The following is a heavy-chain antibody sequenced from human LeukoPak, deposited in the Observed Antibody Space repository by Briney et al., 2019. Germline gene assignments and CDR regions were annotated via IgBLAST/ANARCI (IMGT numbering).Heavy chain of an antibody. J-gene: IGHJ4*02. V-gene: IGHV3-23*01. CDR2: ISPSGGST. CDR3: AKSTSFDS. CDR1: GFTFSDYY. D-gene: IGHD2-2*01. Sequence: GGSLRLSCAASGFTFSDYYMSWVRQAPGKGLEWVSTISPSGGSTYYADSVKGRFTISRDNSKNTLYLQMNSLRAEDAAVYNCAKSTSFDSWGQGTLVTVSS.